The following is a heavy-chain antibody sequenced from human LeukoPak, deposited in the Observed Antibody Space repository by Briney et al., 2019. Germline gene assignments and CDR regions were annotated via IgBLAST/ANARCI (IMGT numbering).Heavy chain of an antibody. CDR1: GFTFSSYG. CDR3: AKDREAVAGTTFDAFDI. D-gene: IGHD6-19*01. Sequence: PGRSLRLSCAASGFTFSSYGMHWVRQAPGKGLEWVAVISYDGSNKYYADSVKGRFTISRDNSKNTLYLQMNSLRAEDTAVYYCAKDREAVAGTTFDAFDIWGQGTMVTVSS. CDR2: ISYDGSNK. V-gene: IGHV3-30*18. J-gene: IGHJ3*02.